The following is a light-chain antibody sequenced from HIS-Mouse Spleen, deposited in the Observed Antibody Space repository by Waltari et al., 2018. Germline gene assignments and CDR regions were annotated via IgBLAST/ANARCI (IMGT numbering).Light chain of an antibody. CDR1: ALPKQS. Sequence: SYELTQPPSVSVSPGQTARITCAGDALPKQSAYWYQQKPGQAPVLVIYEDSKRPSGIPERFSGSSSGTMATLTISGAQVEDEADYYCYSTDSSGNHRVFGGGTKLTVL. CDR2: EDS. V-gene: IGLV3-10*01. J-gene: IGLJ2*01. CDR3: YSTDSSGNHRV.